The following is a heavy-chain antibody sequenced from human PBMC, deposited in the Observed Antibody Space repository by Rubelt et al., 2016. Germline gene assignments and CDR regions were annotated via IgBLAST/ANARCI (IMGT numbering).Heavy chain of an antibody. CDR2: INAGNGNT. J-gene: IGHJ5*02. CDR3: ARDLLVVRGVTRNWFDP. V-gene: IGHV1-3*01. CDR1: GYTFTSYD. Sequence: QVQLVQSGAEVKKPGASVKVSCKASGYTFTSYDINWVRQAPGQGLEWMGWINAGNGNTKYSQKFQGRVTITRENSAGTAYMELSSLRSEETAVYYCARDLLVVRGVTRNWFDPWGQGTLVTVSS. D-gene: IGHD3-10*01.